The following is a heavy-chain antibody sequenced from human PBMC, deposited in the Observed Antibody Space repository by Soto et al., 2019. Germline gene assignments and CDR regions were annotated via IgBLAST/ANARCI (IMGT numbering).Heavy chain of an antibody. CDR3: AILKGAYFISTYNWFAP. J-gene: IGHJ5*02. D-gene: IGHD3-16*01. Sequence: SETLALACDVSTGSFSSSSYYFCCLRQAPGSFLDWIGSVYDTGTTYYNPSIKSRVTKSGDTSKNHLSLKVSSVTAADTSVYYCAILKGAYFISTYNWFAPWGQGIQVTVSS. CDR1: TGSFSSSSYY. CDR2: VYDTGTT. V-gene: IGHV4-39*02.